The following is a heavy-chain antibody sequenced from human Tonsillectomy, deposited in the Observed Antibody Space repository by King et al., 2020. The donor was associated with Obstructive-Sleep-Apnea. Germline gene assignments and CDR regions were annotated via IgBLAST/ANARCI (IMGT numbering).Heavy chain of an antibody. CDR2: IRYDGNKK. J-gene: IGHJ4*02. CDR3: AKDAAITGTLDY. V-gene: IGHV3-30*02. CDR1: GFTFSSYG. D-gene: IGHD1-7*01. Sequence: VQLVESGGGVVQPGRSLRLSCEASGFTFSSYGMHWVRQAPGKGLEWVSFIRYDGNKKYYAGSVKGRFTISRDNPKNTLYLQMDDLRTEDTAVYYCAKDAAITGTLDYWGQGILVTVSS.